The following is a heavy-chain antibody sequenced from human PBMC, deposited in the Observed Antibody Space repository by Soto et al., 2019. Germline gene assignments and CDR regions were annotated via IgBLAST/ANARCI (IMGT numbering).Heavy chain of an antibody. D-gene: IGHD1-26*01. J-gene: IGHJ4*02. Sequence: EASVKVSCKASGYTFTNHAIHWVRQAPGQGLEWMGWINAGKGDTKYPQRFQGRVTITRDTSASTAYMELSSLRSEDTAVYYCARNILGGTTGYWGPGTLVTVSS. CDR2: INAGKGDT. CDR1: GYTFTNHA. CDR3: ARNILGGTTGY. V-gene: IGHV1-3*01.